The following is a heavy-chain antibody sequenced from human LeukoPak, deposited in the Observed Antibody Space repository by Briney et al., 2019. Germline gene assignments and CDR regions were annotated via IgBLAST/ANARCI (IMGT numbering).Heavy chain of an antibody. J-gene: IGHJ4*02. CDR2: SYTSGST. Sequence: SETLSLTCTVSGGSISSYYWSWIRQPAGKRLEWIGRSYTSGSTNYNPSLESRVTMSVDTAKNQFSLKLSSVTAADTAVYYCAREASTVTSMALDYWGQGTLVTVSS. V-gene: IGHV4-4*07. CDR3: AREASTVTSMALDY. CDR1: GGSISSYY. D-gene: IGHD4-11*01.